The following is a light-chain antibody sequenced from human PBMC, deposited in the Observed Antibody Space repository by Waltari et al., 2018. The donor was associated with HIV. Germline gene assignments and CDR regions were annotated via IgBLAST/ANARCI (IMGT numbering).Light chain of an antibody. Sequence: DIVMTQSPDSLTLFLGARATINCKYSQSVLYSSNKKNYLAWYQQKAGQPPKLLIYWASTRESGVPDRFSASGSGTDFSLTISSLQAEDVAVYYCQQYYSTPYTFGQGTKLEIK. CDR2: WAS. J-gene: IGKJ2*01. V-gene: IGKV4-1*01. CDR3: QQYYSTPYT. CDR1: QSVLYSSNKKNY.